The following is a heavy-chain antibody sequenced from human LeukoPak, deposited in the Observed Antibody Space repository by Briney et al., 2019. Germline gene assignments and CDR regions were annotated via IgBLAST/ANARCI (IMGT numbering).Heavy chain of an antibody. D-gene: IGHD3-22*01. CDR3: ARYSPLHRPYSSGYSSFDY. Sequence: SETLSLTCAVYGGSFSGYYWSWIRQPPGKGLEWIGEINHSGSTNYNPSLKSRVTISVDRSKNQFSLKLSSVTAADTAVYYCARYSPLHRPYSSGYSSFDYWRQGTLVTVSS. CDR1: GGSFSGYY. CDR2: INHSGST. J-gene: IGHJ4*02. V-gene: IGHV4-34*01.